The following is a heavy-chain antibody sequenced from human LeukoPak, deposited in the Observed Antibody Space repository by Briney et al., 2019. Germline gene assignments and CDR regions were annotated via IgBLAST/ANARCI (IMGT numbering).Heavy chain of an antibody. CDR2: TSKDGSDT. J-gene: IGHJ4*02. Sequence: GGSLRLSCAASGFTFDDYGMSWVRQAPGKGPEWLSRTSKDGSDTVYADSAKGRLTASRDNAKNTVYLELTNLRPDDTALYYCARGGYSGSYYRFSWGRGTLVTVAS. CDR1: GFTFDDYG. D-gene: IGHD6-25*01. CDR3: ARGGYSGSYYRFS. V-gene: IGHV3-20*04.